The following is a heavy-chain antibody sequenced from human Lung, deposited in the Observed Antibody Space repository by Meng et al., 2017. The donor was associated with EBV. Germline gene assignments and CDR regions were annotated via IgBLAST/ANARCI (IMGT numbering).Heavy chain of an antibody. V-gene: IGHV4-31*01. Sequence: QVQVRESGPGLVKPSQTLSLTCTVSGGSISSGGHYWSWIRQHPGKGLEWIGYIYYSGSTYYNPSLKSLVSISVDTSNNQFSLKLSSVTAADTAVYYCARAVDTGYFDYWGQGTLVTVSS. CDR3: ARAVDTGYFDY. J-gene: IGHJ4*02. D-gene: IGHD5-18*01. CDR2: IYYSGST. CDR1: GGSISSGGHY.